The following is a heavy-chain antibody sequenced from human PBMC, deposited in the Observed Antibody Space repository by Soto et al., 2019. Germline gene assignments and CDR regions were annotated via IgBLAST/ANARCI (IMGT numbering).Heavy chain of an antibody. D-gene: IGHD3-3*01. CDR3: ARKNDYDFWSGYYNVGAFDI. Sequence: GASVKVSCRASGYTFTSYYMHWVRQAPGQGLEWMGIINPSGGSTSYAQKFQGRVTMTRDTSTSTVYMELSSLRSEDTAVYYCARKNDYDFWSGYYNVGAFDIWGQGTMVTVSS. CDR2: INPSGGST. CDR1: GYTFTSYY. V-gene: IGHV1-46*03. J-gene: IGHJ3*02.